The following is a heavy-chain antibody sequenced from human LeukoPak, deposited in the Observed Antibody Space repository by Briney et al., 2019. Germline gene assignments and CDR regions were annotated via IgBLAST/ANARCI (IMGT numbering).Heavy chain of an antibody. V-gene: IGHV3-74*01. CDR1: GFTFSSYW. CDR3: ARESAGAALGD. CDR2: IKTDGSST. Sequence: PGGSLRLSCAVSGFTFSSYWMHWVRQAPGKGLVWVSRIKTDGSSTGYADSVKGRFTISRDNAKNTLYLQMDSLRAEVTAVYYCARESAGAALGDWGQGTLVTVSS. J-gene: IGHJ4*02. D-gene: IGHD6-6*01.